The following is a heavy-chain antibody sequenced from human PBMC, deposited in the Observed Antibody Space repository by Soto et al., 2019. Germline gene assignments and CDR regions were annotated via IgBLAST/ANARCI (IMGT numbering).Heavy chain of an antibody. J-gene: IGHJ4*02. CDR3: ARMNYYDTSGYPFDY. CDR1: GGSISSYY. D-gene: IGHD3-22*01. CDR2: IYFRGTT. V-gene: IGHV4-59*07. Sequence: SDTLSLTCTVSGGSISSYYWGWIRQPPGKGLEWIGYIYFRGTTNYNPSLKSRVTMSADTSKNQFSLKLNSVTAADTAVYYCARMNYYDTSGYPFDYWGQGMMVTVS.